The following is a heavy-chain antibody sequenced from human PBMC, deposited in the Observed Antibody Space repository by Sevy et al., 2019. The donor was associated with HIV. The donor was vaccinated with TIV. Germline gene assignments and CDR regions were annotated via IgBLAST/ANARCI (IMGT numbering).Heavy chain of an antibody. D-gene: IGHD3-22*01. CDR2: IYYSGST. V-gene: IGHV4-39*01. CDR1: GGSISSSSYY. CDR3: ARQPYYYDSSGYTYYFDC. Sequence: SETLSLTCTVSGGSISSSSYYWGWIRQPPGKGLEWIGSIYYSGSTYYNPSLKSRVTISVDTSKNQFSLKLSSVTSADTAVYYCARQPYYYDSSGYTYYFDCWGQGTLVTVSS. J-gene: IGHJ4*02.